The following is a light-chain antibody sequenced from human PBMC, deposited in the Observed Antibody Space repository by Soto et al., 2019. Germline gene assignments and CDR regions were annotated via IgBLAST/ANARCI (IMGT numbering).Light chain of an antibody. Sequence: QSVLTQPASVSGSPGQSITISCTGTSSDVGGYSYVSWYQQHPGKTPKLMIYEVTYRPSGVSNRFSGSKSGNTASLTISGLQAEDEADYYCSSYTSVTTVVFGGGTKLTVL. CDR3: SSYTSVTTVV. J-gene: IGLJ2*01. V-gene: IGLV2-14*01. CDR2: EVT. CDR1: SSDVGGYSY.